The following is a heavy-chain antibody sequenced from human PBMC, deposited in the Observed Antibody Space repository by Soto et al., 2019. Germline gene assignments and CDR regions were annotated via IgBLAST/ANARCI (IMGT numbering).Heavy chain of an antibody. J-gene: IGHJ4*02. CDR1: GGTFSSYY. CDR3: ARDYDNWSFDY. V-gene: IGHV1-69*13. D-gene: IGHD1-20*01. CDR2: ISPIFGTP. Sequence: VASVKVSCKASGGTFSSYYITWVRQAPGQGLEWMGGISPIFGTPNYAQKFQGRVTITADESTSTAYMELSSLRSEDTAAYYCARDYDNWSFDYWGQGTLVTVPQ.